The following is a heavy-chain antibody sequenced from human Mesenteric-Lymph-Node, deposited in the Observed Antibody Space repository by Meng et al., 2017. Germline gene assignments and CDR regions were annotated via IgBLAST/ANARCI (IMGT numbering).Heavy chain of an antibody. D-gene: IGHD5-24*01. CDR3: ARNVRLRDGYNSDY. CDR1: GFTFSSSS. J-gene: IGHJ4*02. V-gene: IGHV3-21*01. Sequence: EVQLVESGGGLVMPGGSLRLSGPASGFTFSSSSMNWVRQAPGKGLEWVSSTSSSSSYIYYADSVKGRFTISRDNAENSLYLQMNSLRAEETAVYYCARNVRLRDGYNSDYWGQGTLVTVSS. CDR2: TSSSSSYI.